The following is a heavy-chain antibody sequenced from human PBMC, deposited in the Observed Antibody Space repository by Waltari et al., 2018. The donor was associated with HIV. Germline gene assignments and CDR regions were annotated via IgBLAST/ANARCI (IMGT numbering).Heavy chain of an antibody. V-gene: IGHV4-38-2*02. CDR1: ASSLCRNYY. CDR2: IYRSGTT. D-gene: IGHD3-22*01. J-gene: IGHJ3*02. CDR3: ARDQDYYDSSGYTSYAFDI. Sequence: QVLLQESGPRLVKSSETLSLTCTVSASSLCRNYYWGWIRQAPGKGLEWIGSIYRSGTTYYNPAFKTRVTISVNMSKNQYSLKLSSLTAADTAVYYCARDQDYYDSSGYTSYAFDIWGRGTMIIVSS.